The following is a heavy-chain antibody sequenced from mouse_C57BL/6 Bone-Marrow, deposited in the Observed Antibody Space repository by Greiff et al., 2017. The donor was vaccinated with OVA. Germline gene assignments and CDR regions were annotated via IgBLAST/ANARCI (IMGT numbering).Heavy chain of an antibody. Sequence: VQRVESGAELVRPGTSVKMSCKASGYTFTNYWIGWAKQRPGHGLEWIGDIYPGGGYTNYNEKFKGKATLTADKSSSTAYMQFSSLTSEDTAIYYCARGVYYGSSYDYWGQGTTLTVSA. CDR2: IYPGGGYT. D-gene: IGHD1-1*01. J-gene: IGHJ2*01. CDR3: ARGVYYGSSYDY. CDR1: GYTFTNYW. V-gene: IGHV1-63*01.